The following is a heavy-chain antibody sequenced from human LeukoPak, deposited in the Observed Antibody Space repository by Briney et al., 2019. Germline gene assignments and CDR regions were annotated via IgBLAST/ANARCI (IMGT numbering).Heavy chain of an antibody. CDR3: ARDRMATYPL. CDR1: GGSISSGSYY. D-gene: IGHD5-24*01. V-gene: IGHV4-61*02. Sequence: PSQTLSLTCTVSGGSISSGSYYWSWIRQPAGKGLEWIGRIYTSGSNNYNPSLKSRVTISVDTSKNQFSLMLSSVTAADTAVYYCARDRMATYPLWGQGTLVTVAS. CDR2: IYTSGSN. J-gene: IGHJ4*02.